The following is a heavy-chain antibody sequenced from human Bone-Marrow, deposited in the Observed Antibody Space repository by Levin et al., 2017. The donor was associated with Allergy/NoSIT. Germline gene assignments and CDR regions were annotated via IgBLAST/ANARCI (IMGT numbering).Heavy chain of an antibody. V-gene: IGHV3-23*01. CDR2: MSGTTGSH. J-gene: IGHJ6*02. CDR1: GFTFNAYA. CDR3: AKGTTVYFYYNGMDA. D-gene: IGHD2/OR15-2a*01. Sequence: SGESLKISCVASGFTFNAYAMNWVRRAPGKGLEWVSAMSGTTGSHYYADSVKGRFTISRDSSKNTLFLQMDSLRVEDTATYYCAKGTTVYFYYNGMDAWGQGTTVTVFS.